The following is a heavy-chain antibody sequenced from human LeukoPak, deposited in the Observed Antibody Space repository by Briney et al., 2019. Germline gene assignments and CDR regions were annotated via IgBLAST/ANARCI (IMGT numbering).Heavy chain of an antibody. J-gene: IGHJ4*02. CDR3: ARAYGVPY. V-gene: IGHV4-4*02. D-gene: IGHD3-3*01. Sequence: SETLSLTCAVSGGSISSSNWWSWVRQPPGKGLEWIGEINHSGSTNYNPSLKSRVTISVDTSKNQFSLKLSSVTAADTAVYYCARAYGVPYWGQGTLVTVSS. CDR2: INHSGST. CDR1: GGSISSSNW.